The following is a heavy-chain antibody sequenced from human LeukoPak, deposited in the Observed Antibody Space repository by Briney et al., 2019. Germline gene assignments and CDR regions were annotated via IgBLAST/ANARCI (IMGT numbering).Heavy chain of an antibody. CDR3: ARDRGCSGGSCYSSYYYYGMDV. Sequence: PGRSLRLYCAASGFTFSSYGMHWVRQAPGTGLEWVAVIWYDGSNKYYADSVKGRFTISRDNSKNTLYLQMNSLRAEDTAVYYCARDRGCSGGSCYSSYYYYGMDVWGQGTTVTVSS. CDR2: IWYDGSNK. D-gene: IGHD2-15*01. V-gene: IGHV3-33*01. J-gene: IGHJ6*02. CDR1: GFTFSSYG.